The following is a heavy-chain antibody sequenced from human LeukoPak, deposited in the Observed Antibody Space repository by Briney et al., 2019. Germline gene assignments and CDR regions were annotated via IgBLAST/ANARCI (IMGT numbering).Heavy chain of an antibody. D-gene: IGHD3-10*01. CDR2: ISGSGGST. V-gene: IGHV3-23*01. Sequence: GGSLRLSCAASGFTFSSYAMSWVRQAPGKGLEWVSAISGSGGSTYYADSVKGRFTISRDNSKNTLYLQMNSLRAEDTAVYYCAKDLETGWFETYGMDAWGQGTTVTVSS. J-gene: IGHJ6*02. CDR1: GFTFSSYA. CDR3: AKDLETGWFETYGMDA.